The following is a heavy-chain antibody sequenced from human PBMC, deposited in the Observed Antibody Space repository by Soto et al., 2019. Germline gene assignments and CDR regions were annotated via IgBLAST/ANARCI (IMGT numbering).Heavy chain of an antibody. Sequence: QVQLVQSGAEVKKPGASVKVSCKASGYTFTGYYMHWVRQAPGQGLEWMGWINPNSGGTNYAQKFQGWVTMTRDTSISTAYMELSRLRADDTAVYYCAREGSGWYAAYYYYGMDVWGQGTTVTVSS. D-gene: IGHD6-19*01. CDR2: INPNSGGT. J-gene: IGHJ6*02. CDR3: AREGSGWYAAYYYYGMDV. CDR1: GYTFTGYY. V-gene: IGHV1-2*04.